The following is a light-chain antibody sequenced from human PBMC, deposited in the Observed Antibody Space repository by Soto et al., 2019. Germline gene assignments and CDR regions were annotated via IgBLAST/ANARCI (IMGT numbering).Light chain of an antibody. V-gene: IGLV2-14*03. CDR2: DVS. Sequence: QSVLTQPASVSGSPGQSITISCTGTSSDIGGYNYVSWYQHHPGKAPKVMIYDVSDRPSGVYNRFSGSKSDNTASLTISGLQAEDEAHYYCSSYTTSSTVVFGGGTKVTVL. CDR3: SSYTTSSTVV. CDR1: SSDIGGYNY. J-gene: IGLJ2*01.